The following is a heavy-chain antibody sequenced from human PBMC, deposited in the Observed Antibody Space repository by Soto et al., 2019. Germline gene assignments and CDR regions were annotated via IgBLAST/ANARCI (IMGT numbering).Heavy chain of an antibody. D-gene: IGHD3-22*01. J-gene: IGHJ4*02. CDR1: GYTFTSYD. CDR3: ARAKSSGYYYDS. CDR2: RNPNSGNT. Sequence: QVQLVQSGAEVKKPGSSVKVSCKASGYTFTSYDINCVRQATGQGLEWMGWRNPNSGNTAYAQKFQGRVTMTRNTSISTAYMELSSLRSEDTAVYYCARAKSSGYYYDSWGQGTLVTVSS. V-gene: IGHV1-8*01.